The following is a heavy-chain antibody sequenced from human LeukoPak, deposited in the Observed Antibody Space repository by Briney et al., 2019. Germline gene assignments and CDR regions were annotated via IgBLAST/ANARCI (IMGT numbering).Heavy chain of an antibody. CDR3: ARSYCNGRGCYDY. J-gene: IGHJ4*02. Sequence: PSETLSLTCAVYGGSFSGYYWSWIRQPPGKGLEWIGEINHSGSTNYNPSLKSRVTISVDTSKNQFSLKLSSVTAADTAMYYCARSYCNGRGCYDYWGQGTLVTVSS. CDR2: INHSGST. CDR1: GGSFSGYY. D-gene: IGHD2-15*01. V-gene: IGHV4-34*01.